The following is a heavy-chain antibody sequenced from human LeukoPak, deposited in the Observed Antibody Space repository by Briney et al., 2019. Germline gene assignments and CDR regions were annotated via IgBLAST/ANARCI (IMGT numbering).Heavy chain of an antibody. V-gene: IGHV4-59*08. CDR2: IYYSGST. Sequence: PSETLSLTCTVSGGSISSYYWSWIRQPPGKGQEWIGYIYYSGSTNYNPSLKSRVTISVDTSKNQFSLKLSSVTAADTAVYYCARHKRFYGMDVWGQGTTVTVSS. J-gene: IGHJ6*02. CDR1: GGSISSYY. CDR3: ARHKRFYGMDV.